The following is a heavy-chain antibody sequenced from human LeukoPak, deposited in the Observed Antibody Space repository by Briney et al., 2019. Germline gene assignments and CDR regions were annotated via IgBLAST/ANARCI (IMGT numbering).Heavy chain of an antibody. CDR2: ISDNCCGT. J-gene: IGHJ4*02. Sequence: PGGSLRLSCAASGFTFSSYSMNWVRQAPGKGLEWVSTISDNCCGTYYADSVKGRFTISRDNSKNTLFLQINSLRAEDSAVYYCAADRERDPSVYYLVGGQGTLITVSS. CDR3: AADRERDPSVYYLV. D-gene: IGHD3-22*01. V-gene: IGHV3-23*01. CDR1: GFTFSSYS.